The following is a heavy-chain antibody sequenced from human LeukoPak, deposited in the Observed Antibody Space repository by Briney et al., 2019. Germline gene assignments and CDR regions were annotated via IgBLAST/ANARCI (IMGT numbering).Heavy chain of an antibody. CDR1: GGSISSYY. CDR2: IYYSGST. J-gene: IGHJ4*02. D-gene: IGHD3-9*01. Sequence: SETLSLTCTVSGGSISSYYWSWIRQPPGKGLEWIGYIYYSGSTNYNPSLKSRVTISVDTSKNQFSLKLSSVTAADTAVYYCAREVRDILTGYYLLDYWGQGTLVAVSS. CDR3: AREVRDILTGYYLLDY. V-gene: IGHV4-59*01.